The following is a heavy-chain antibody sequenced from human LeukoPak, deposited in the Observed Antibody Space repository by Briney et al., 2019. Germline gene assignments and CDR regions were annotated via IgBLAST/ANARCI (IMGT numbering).Heavy chain of an antibody. Sequence: ALVKVSCKASGYTFTGYYMHWVRQAPGQGLEWMGWINPNSGGTNYAQKFQGRVTMTRDTSISTAYMELSRLRSDDTAVYYCARGRVTIFGVVTLRGEFDPWGQGTLVTVSS. V-gene: IGHV1-2*02. CDR3: ARGRVTIFGVVTLRGEFDP. CDR2: INPNSGGT. D-gene: IGHD3-3*01. J-gene: IGHJ5*02. CDR1: GYTFTGYY.